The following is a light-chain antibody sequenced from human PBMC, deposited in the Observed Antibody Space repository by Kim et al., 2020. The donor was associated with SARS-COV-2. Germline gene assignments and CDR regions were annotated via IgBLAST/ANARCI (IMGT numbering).Light chain of an antibody. Sequence: VSPGQTASITCSGDKLGDKYACWYQQKPGQSPVLVIYQDSKRPSGIPERFSGSNSGNTATLTISGTQAMDEADYYCQAWDSSTWVFGGRTQLTVL. CDR2: QDS. J-gene: IGLJ3*02. CDR1: KLGDKY. V-gene: IGLV3-1*01. CDR3: QAWDSSTWV.